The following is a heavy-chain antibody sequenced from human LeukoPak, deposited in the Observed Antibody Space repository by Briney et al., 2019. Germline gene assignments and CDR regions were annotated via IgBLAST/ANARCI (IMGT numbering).Heavy chain of an antibody. D-gene: IGHD2-2*02. CDR2: SYYSGST. CDR3: ASVHCSSTSCYNGDYYMDV. V-gene: IGHV4-39*07. CDR1: GGSISSSSYY. J-gene: IGHJ6*03. Sequence: SETLSLTCTVSGGSISSSSYYWGWIRQPPGKGLEWIVSSYYSGSTYYNPSLKSRVTISVDTSKNQFSLKLSSVTAADTAVYYCASVHCSSTSCYNGDYYMDVWGKGTTVTVSS.